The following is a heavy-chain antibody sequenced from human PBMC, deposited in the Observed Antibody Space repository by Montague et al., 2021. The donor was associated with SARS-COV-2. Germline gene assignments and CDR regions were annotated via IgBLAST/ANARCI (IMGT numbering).Heavy chain of an antibody. CDR2: INSDGSST. J-gene: IGHJ4*02. CDR3: ASDSRYSGYEADY. D-gene: IGHD5-12*01. Sequence: SLRLSCAASGFTFSNYWMHWFRQAPGKGLVWVSRINSDGSSTTYADSVKGQFTISRDNAKTTVYLQMNSLRAEDSAVYYCASDSRYSGYEADYWGQGTLVTVSS. CDR1: GFTFSNYW. V-gene: IGHV3-74*01.